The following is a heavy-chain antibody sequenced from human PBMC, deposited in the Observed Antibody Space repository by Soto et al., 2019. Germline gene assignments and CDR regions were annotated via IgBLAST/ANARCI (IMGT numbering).Heavy chain of an antibody. CDR3: ARDRTYYDFWSGYYTGYYYYYMDV. CDR2: INSDGSST. J-gene: IGHJ6*03. D-gene: IGHD3-3*01. Sequence: EVQLVESGGGLVQPGGSLRLSCAASGFTFSSYWMHWVRQAPGKGLVWVSRINSDGSSTSYADSVKGRFTISRDNAKNTLYLQMNSLRAEDTAVYYCARDRTYYDFWSGYYTGYYYYYMDVWGKGTTVTVSS. V-gene: IGHV3-74*01. CDR1: GFTFSSYW.